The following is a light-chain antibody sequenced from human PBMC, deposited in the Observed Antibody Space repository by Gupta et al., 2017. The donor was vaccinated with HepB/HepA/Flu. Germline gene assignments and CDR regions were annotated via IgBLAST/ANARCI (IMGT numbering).Light chain of an antibody. CDR3: QVWDSSNDSAV. V-gene: IGLV3-21*04. CDR1: NIGTKG. Sequence: SYVVIQPPSVSVAPGKTASITCGGNNIGTKGVHWYQQKPGQAPVMVIYNDSDRPSGIPERFSGSNSGSTATLTISRVEAGDEAEYYCQVWDSSNDSAVFGGGTKLTVL. CDR2: NDS. J-gene: IGLJ2*01.